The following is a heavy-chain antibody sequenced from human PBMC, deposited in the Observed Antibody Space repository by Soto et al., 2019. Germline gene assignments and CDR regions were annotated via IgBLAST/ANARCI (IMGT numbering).Heavy chain of an antibody. Sequence: QVQLVQSGAEVKKPGASVKVTCKAYGYTFTSYDINWVRQAPGQGLEWVGWMTPNSGDTGYAQTFQGRVTLTRDTSRSTAYMELSSLTSEDTAVYCCARNLYNTGSFDHWGQGTLVTLPS. D-gene: IGHD1-20*01. CDR3: ARNLYNTGSFDH. J-gene: IGHJ4*02. CDR1: GYTFTSYD. V-gene: IGHV1-8*02. CDR2: MTPNSGDT.